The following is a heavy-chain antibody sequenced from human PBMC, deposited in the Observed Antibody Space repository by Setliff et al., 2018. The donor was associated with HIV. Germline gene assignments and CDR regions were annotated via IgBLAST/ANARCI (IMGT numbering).Heavy chain of an antibody. CDR1: GGSISSSSYY. CDR3: AREGLAVAGLNWFDP. J-gene: IGHJ5*02. Sequence: KPSETLSLTCTVSGGSISSSSYYWGWIRQPPGKGLEWIGSIYYSGSTNYNPSLKSRVTISVDTSKNQFSLKLSSVTAADTAVYYCAREGLAVAGLNWFDPWGQGTLVTVSS. V-gene: IGHV4-39*07. CDR2: IYYSGST. D-gene: IGHD6-19*01.